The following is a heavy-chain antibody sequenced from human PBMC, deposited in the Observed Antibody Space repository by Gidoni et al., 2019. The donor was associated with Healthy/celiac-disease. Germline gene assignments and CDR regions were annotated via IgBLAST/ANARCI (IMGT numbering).Heavy chain of an antibody. CDR1: GFTFSSYA. CDR3: ARGSWFLEWSYYMDV. D-gene: IGHD3-3*01. Sequence: QVQLVESGGGVVQPGRSLRLSCAASGFTFSSYAMHWVRQAPGKGLEWVAVISYDGSNKYYADSVKGRFTISRDNSKNTLYLQMNSLRAEDTAVYYCARGSWFLEWSYYMDVWGKGTTVTVSS. J-gene: IGHJ6*03. V-gene: IGHV3-30-3*01. CDR2: ISYDGSNK.